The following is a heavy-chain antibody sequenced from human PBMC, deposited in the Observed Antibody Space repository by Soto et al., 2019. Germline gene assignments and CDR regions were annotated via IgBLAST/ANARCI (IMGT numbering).Heavy chain of an antibody. CDR3: ARDRVTIIRGLSHYGMDV. CDR2: IHHSGST. Sequence: SETLSLTCAVSGGSISSGGYSWSWIRQSPGKALEWIGYIHHSGSTYYNPSLKSRVTISEDRSKNQFSLKLSSVTAADTAVYYCARDRVTIIRGLSHYGMDVWGQGTTVTVSS. CDR1: GGSISSGGYS. V-gene: IGHV4-30-2*06. D-gene: IGHD3-10*01. J-gene: IGHJ6*02.